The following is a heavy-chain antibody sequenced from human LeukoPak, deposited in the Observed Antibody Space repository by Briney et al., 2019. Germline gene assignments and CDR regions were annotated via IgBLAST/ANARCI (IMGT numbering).Heavy chain of an antibody. CDR1: GFTFSDYY. CDR3: ARGDYYYFGMDV. J-gene: IGHJ6*02. CDR2: ISGSGSTI. Sequence: GGSLRLSCAASGFTFSDYYMNWIRQAPGKGLEWVSYISGSGSTIYYADSVKGRFTISRDNARNSLYLQMNSLRDEDTAVYYCARGDYYYFGMDVWGQGTTVTVSS. V-gene: IGHV3-11*01.